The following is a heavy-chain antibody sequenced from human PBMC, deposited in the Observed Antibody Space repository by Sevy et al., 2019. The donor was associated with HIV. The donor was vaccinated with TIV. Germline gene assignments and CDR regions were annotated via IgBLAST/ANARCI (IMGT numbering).Heavy chain of an antibody. CDR3: TTASWSQEDYYNY. V-gene: IGHV3-15*01. Sequence: GGSLRLSCAATGFTFSNAWMSWVRQAPGKGLEWVGRIKGKIYDGTIDYAAPVKGRFSISRDDSKNTLYLQMNSLKTEDTAVYYCTTASWSQEDYYNYWGQGTLVTVSS. CDR1: GFTFSNAW. CDR2: IKGKIYDGTI. D-gene: IGHD6-13*01. J-gene: IGHJ4*02.